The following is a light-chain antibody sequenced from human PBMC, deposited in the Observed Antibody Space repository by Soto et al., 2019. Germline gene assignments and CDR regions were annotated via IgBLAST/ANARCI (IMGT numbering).Light chain of an antibody. CDR2: EVS. CDR1: SSDVGSYNL. J-gene: IGLJ1*01. V-gene: IGLV2-23*02. Sequence: QSVLTQPASVSGSPGQSITISCTGTSSDVGSYNLVSWYQQHPGKAPKLMIYEVSKRPSGVSNRFSGSKSGNTASLTISGLQAEDEADYYCCSYAGSSNVFGTGTKSPS. CDR3: CSYAGSSNV.